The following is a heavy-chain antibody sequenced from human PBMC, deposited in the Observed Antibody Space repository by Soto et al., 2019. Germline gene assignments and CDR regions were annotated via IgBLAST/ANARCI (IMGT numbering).Heavy chain of an antibody. CDR3: AKSPGSIDGYNSDYYGMDV. V-gene: IGHV3-23*01. J-gene: IGHJ6*02. D-gene: IGHD5-12*01. CDR1: GLTFSTYA. Sequence: EVHLLESGGDLVQPGGSLRLSCTASGLTFSTYAMSWVRQAPGKGLEWVSAIGGSGTGGRTYYADSVKGRFTISRDNSKNTVYLQMNSLRADDTAVYYCAKSPGSIDGYNSDYYGMDVWGQGTTVTVSS. CDR2: IGGSGTGGRT.